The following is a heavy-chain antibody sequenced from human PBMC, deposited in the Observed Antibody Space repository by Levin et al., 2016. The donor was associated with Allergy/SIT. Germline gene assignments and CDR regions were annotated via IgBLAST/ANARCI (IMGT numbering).Heavy chain of an antibody. D-gene: IGHD2-2*01. V-gene: IGHV1-18*01. CDR2: ISAYNGNT. CDR3: ARGGCSSTSCYERPYYYYYMDV. Sequence: WVRQAPGQGLEWMGWISAYNGNTNYAQKLQGRVTMTTDTSTSTAYMELRSLRSDDTAVYYCARGGCSSTSCYERPYYYYYMDVWGKGTTVTVSS. J-gene: IGHJ6*03.